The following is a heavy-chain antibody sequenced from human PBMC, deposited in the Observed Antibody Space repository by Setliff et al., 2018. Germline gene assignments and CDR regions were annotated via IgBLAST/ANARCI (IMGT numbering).Heavy chain of an antibody. J-gene: IGHJ5*02. D-gene: IGHD2-15*01. CDR1: GFNFGAYA. V-gene: IGHV3-23*01. CDR3: VRRVAGKGWFDP. Sequence: PGGSLRLSCAASGFNFGAYAMHWVRQAPGKGLEWVSAVTAFGGTTYDADSVKGRFTTSRDNSKNTIYLQMNNLGVDDTAIYYCVRRVAGKGWFDPWGQGTLVTVSS. CDR2: VTAFGGTT.